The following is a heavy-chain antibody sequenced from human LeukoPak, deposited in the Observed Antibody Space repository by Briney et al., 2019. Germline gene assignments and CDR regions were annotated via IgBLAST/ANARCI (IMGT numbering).Heavy chain of an antibody. CDR1: GYTFTSYY. J-gene: IGHJ4*02. CDR3: ARERRGCSYGPREYYFDY. CDR2: IIPSGGST. Sequence: GASVKVSCKASGYTFTSYYMHWVRQAPGQGLEWMGIIIPSGGSTSYAQKFQGRVTMTRDTSTSTVYMELSSLRSEDTAVYYCARERRGCSYGPREYYFDYWGQGILVTVSS. V-gene: IGHV1-46*01. D-gene: IGHD5-18*01.